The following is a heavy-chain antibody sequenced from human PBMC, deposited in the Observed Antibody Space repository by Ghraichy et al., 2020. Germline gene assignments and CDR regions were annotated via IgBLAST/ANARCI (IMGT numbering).Heavy chain of an antibody. CDR3: ARDFEGVDY. Sequence: GESLNISCAASGFTFSSYWMSWVRQAPGKGLEWVANIKQDGSEKYYVDSVKGRFTISRDNAKNSLYLQMNSLRAEDTAVYYCARDFEGVDYWGQGTLVTVSS. CDR2: IKQDGSEK. CDR1: GFTFSSYW. J-gene: IGHJ4*02. D-gene: IGHD3-9*01. V-gene: IGHV3-7*03.